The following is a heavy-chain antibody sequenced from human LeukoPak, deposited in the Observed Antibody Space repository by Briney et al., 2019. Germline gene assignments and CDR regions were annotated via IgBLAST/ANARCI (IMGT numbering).Heavy chain of an antibody. V-gene: IGHV3-7*01. J-gene: IGHJ4*02. CDR2: IKQDGSEK. CDR3: ARDSPYDYVWGSYRFDY. CDR1: GFTFSSYW. Sequence: GGSLRLSCAASGFTFSSYWMCWVRQARGKGLEWVASIKQDGSEKYYVDSVKGRFTISRDNAKNSLYLQMNSLRAEDTAVYYCARDSPYDYVWGSYRFDYWGQGTLVTVSS. D-gene: IGHD3-16*02.